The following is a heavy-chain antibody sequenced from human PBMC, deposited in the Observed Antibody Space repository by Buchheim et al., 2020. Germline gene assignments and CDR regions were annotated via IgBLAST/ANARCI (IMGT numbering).Heavy chain of an antibody. Sequence: EVQLVESGGGLVQPGGSLRLSCAASGFTFSSYEMNWVRQAPGKGLEWVSYISSSGSTIYYADSVKGRFTISRDNAKNSLYLQMNSLRAEDTAVYYCARGITVGATFRPTYFDYWGQGTL. CDR1: GFTFSSYE. J-gene: IGHJ4*02. CDR2: ISSSGSTI. V-gene: IGHV3-48*03. CDR3: ARGITVGATFRPTYFDY. D-gene: IGHD1-26*01.